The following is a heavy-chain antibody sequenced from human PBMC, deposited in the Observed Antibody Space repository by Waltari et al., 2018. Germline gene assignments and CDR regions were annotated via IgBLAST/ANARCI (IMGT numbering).Heavy chain of an antibody. V-gene: IGHV3-23*01. CDR3: AKRGAPGELWFFDY. J-gene: IGHJ4*02. Sequence: EVQLLESGGGLVQPGGSLRLSCKVSGFPFRDYAMTWVRQAPGKVLEWVALVGSSGAATYYADSVKGRFSISRDNSRNTLYLQMNSLRAEDTAMYYCAKRGAPGELWFFDYWGQGNLVTVSS. CDR1: GFPFRDYA. CDR2: VGSSGAAT. D-gene: IGHD2-21*01.